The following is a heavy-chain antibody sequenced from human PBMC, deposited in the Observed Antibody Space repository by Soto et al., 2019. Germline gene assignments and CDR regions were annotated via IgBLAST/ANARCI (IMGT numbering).Heavy chain of an antibody. CDR1: GGSISSYY. D-gene: IGHD1-26*01. J-gene: IGHJ5*02. Sequence: SETLSLTCTVSGGSISSYYWSWIRQPPGKGLEWIGYIYYSGSTNYNPSLKSRVTISVDTSKNQFSLKLSSVTAADTAVYYCARGSGSYELFDPWAQGTLVTVSS. CDR2: IYYSGST. V-gene: IGHV4-59*01. CDR3: ARGSGSYELFDP.